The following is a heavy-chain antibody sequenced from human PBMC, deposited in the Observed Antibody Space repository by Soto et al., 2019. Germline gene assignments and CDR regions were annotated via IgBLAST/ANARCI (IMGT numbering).Heavy chain of an antibody. Sequence: PSETLSLTCTVSGGSISRYYWSWIRQPPGKGLEWIGYIYYSGSTNYNPSLKSRVTISVDTSKNQFSRKLSSVTAADTAVYYCARATPYYDFWSGYLDYWGQGTLVTVSS. CDR3: ARATPYYDFWSGYLDY. CDR1: GGSISRYY. CDR2: IYYSGST. V-gene: IGHV4-59*08. J-gene: IGHJ4*02. D-gene: IGHD3-3*01.